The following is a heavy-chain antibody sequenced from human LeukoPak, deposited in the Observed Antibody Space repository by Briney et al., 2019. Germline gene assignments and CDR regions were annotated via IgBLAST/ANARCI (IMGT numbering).Heavy chain of an antibody. CDR3: ARRCSRRFYHYYYMDV. CDR1: GGSFSGYY. D-gene: IGHD4/OR15-4a*01. V-gene: IGHV4-34*01. J-gene: IGHJ6*03. CDR2: INHSGST. Sequence: SETLSLTCAVYGGSFSGYYWSWIRQPPGKGLEWIGEINHSGSTNYNPSLKSRVTISVDTSKNQFSLKLSSVTAADTAVYYCARRCSRRFYHYYYMDVWGKGTTVTISS.